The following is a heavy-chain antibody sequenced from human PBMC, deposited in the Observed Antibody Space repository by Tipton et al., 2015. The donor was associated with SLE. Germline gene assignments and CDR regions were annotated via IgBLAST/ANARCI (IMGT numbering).Heavy chain of an antibody. CDR1: GGSISSGSYY. V-gene: IGHV4-61*02. CDR3: ARRGALAAAGVYYYYGMDV. D-gene: IGHD6-13*01. J-gene: IGHJ6*02. CDR2: IYTSGST. Sequence: TLSLTCTVSGGSISSGSYYWSWIRQPAGKGLEWIGRIYTSGSTDYNPSLKSRVTISVDTSKNQFSLKLNSVTAADTAVYYCARRGALAAAGVYYYYGMDVWGQGTTVTVSS.